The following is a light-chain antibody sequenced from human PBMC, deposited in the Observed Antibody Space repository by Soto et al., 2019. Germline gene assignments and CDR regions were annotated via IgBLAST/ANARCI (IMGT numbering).Light chain of an antibody. J-gene: IGKJ2*01. V-gene: IGKV4-1*01. CDR1: QSVLYSSNNKNY. Sequence: DIVMTQSPDSLAVSLGERATINCKSSQSVLYSSNNKNYLAWYQQKPGQPPKLLIYWASTRESGVPDRFSGSGSGTDFTLTISSLQAEDVAVYYCQQYYNGPRTFGQGTKLEIK. CDR2: WAS. CDR3: QQYYNGPRT.